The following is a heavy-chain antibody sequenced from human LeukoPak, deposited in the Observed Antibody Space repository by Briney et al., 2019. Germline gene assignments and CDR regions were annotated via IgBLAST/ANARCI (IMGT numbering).Heavy chain of an antibody. CDR2: IYYSGST. J-gene: IGHJ3*02. V-gene: IGHV4-59*01. CDR1: GESFSGYY. Sequence: SETLSLTCAVYGESFSGYYWSWIRQPPGKGLEWIGYIYYSGSTSYNPSLKSRVTISVDTSKNQFSLKLSSVTAADTAVYYCAREGARWEPSFSAFDIWGQGTMVTVSS. D-gene: IGHD1-26*01. CDR3: AREGARWEPSFSAFDI.